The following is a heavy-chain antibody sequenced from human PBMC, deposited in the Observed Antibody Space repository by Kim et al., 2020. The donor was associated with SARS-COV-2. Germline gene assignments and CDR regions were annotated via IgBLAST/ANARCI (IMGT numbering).Heavy chain of an antibody. CDR2: IYYSGST. J-gene: IGHJ4*02. CDR1: GGSISSGGYY. Sequence: SETLSLTCTVSGGSISSGGYYWSWIRQHPGKGLEWIGYIYYSGSTYYNPSLKSRVTISVDTSKNQFSLKLSSVTAADTAVYYCARVSTIFGVVIQAFDYWGQGTLVTVSS. D-gene: IGHD3-3*01. CDR3: ARVSTIFGVVIQAFDY. V-gene: IGHV4-31*03.